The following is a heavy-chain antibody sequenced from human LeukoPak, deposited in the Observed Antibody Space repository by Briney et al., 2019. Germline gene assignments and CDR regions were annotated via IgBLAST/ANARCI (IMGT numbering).Heavy chain of an antibody. D-gene: IGHD3-10*01. CDR3: ARDRGENWFDP. J-gene: IGHJ5*02. CDR2: INPNSGGT. V-gene: IGHV1-2*02. Sequence: ASVKVSCKASGGTFSSYAISWVRQAPGQGLEWMGWINPNSGGTNYAQKFQGRVTMTRDTSISTAYMELSRLRSDDTAVYYCARDRGENWFDPWGQGTLVTVSS. CDR1: GGTFSSYA.